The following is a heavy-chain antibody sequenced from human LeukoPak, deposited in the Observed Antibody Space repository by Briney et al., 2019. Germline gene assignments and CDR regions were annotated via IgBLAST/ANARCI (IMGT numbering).Heavy chain of an antibody. CDR3: ARDWIPQDY. V-gene: IGHV3-64*01. CDR1: GFTFSSYA. J-gene: IGHJ4*02. CDR2: ISSNGGST. Sequence: PGGSLRLSCAASGFTFSSYAMHWVRQAPGKGLEYVSAISSNGGSTYYANSVKGRFTVSRDNSKNTLYLQMGSLRAEDMAVYYCARDWIPQDYWGQGTLVTVSS. D-gene: IGHD2-2*03.